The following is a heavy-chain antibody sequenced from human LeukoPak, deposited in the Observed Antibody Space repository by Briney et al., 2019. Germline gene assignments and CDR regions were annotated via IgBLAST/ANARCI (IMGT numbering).Heavy chain of an antibody. V-gene: IGHV4-38-2*02. CDR3: ARDHTFGDFDY. J-gene: IGHJ4*02. Sequence: SETLSLTCAVSGYSISSGYYWGWIRQPPGKGLEWIGSIYNSGSTYYNPSLKSRVTISVDTSKNQFSLKLSSVTAADTAVYYCARDHTFGDFDYWGQGTLVTVSS. CDR2: IYNSGST. CDR1: GYSISSGYY. D-gene: IGHD3-16*01.